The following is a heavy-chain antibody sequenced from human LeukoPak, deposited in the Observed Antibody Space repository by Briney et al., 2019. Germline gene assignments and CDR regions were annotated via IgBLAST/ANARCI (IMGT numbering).Heavy chain of an antibody. CDR1: GGTFSSYA. J-gene: IGHJ4*02. CDR2: IIPIFGTA. D-gene: IGHD3-22*01. V-gene: IGHV1-69*06. CDR3: ARGYYYDSSGYWPFDY. Sequence: SVKVSCKASGGTFSSYAISWVRQAPGQGLEWMGGIIPIFGTANYAQKFQGRVTITADKSTSTAYMELSSLRSEDTAVYYCARGYYYDSSGYWPFDYWGQGTLVTVSS.